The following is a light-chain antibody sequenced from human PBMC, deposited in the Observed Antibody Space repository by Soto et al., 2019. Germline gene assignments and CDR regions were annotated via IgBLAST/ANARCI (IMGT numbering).Light chain of an antibody. CDR3: QQYHDFQYT. CDR2: KAT. CDR1: QSIGSG. J-gene: IGKJ2*01. Sequence: DFQMTQSPSTLSASVGDGVTITCRASQSIGSGLAWYQQQPGKAPKLLIYKATNLQRGVSSRFSGSGSGTDFSLTISSLQPADSATYYCQQYHDFQYTFGQGIKLEI. V-gene: IGKV1-5*03.